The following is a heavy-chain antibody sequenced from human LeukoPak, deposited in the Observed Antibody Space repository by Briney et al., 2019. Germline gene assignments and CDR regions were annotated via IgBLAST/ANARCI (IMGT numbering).Heavy chain of an antibody. CDR3: ARASSGDTYGDYTFDY. CDR1: GYTFTSYG. V-gene: IGHV7-4-1*02. CDR2: INTNTGNP. J-gene: IGHJ4*02. D-gene: IGHD4-17*01. Sequence: ASVKVSCKASGYTFTSYGISWVRQAPGQGLEWMGWINTNTGNPTYAQGFTGRFVFSLDTSVSTAYLQISSLKAEDTAVYYCARASSGDTYGDYTFDYWGQGTLVTVSS.